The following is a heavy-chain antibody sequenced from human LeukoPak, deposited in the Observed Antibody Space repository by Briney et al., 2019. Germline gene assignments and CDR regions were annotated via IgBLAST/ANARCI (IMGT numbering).Heavy chain of an antibody. J-gene: IGHJ4*02. Sequence: SETLSLTCTVSGGSISSSSYYWGWIRQPPGKGLEWIGSIYYSGSTNYNPSLKSRVTISVDTSKNQFSLKLSSVTAADTAVYYCARGPSPAGRYFDYWGQGTLVTVSS. V-gene: IGHV4-39*07. D-gene: IGHD2-2*01. CDR2: IYYSGST. CDR3: ARGPSPAGRYFDY. CDR1: GGSISSSSYY.